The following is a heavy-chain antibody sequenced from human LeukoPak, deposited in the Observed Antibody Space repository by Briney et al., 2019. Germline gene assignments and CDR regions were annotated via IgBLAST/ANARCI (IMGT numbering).Heavy chain of an antibody. CDR2: IYYSGST. V-gene: IGHV4-31*03. J-gene: IGHJ6*02. Sequence: PSQTLSLTCTVSGGSISSGGYYWSWIRQHPGKGLEWIGYIYYSGSTYYNPSLKSRVTISVDTSKNQFSLKLSSVTAADTAVYYCARVRTRVTLYYYYGMDVWGQGTTVTVSS. CDR3: ARVRTRVTLYYYYGMDV. D-gene: IGHD4-11*01. CDR1: GGSISSGGYY.